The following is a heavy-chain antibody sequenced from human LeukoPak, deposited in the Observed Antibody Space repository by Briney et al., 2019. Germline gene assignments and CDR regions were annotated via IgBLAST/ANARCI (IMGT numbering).Heavy chain of an antibody. V-gene: IGHV4-30-2*01. Sequence: SETLSLTCAVSGGSISSGGYSWSWIRQPPGKGLEWIGYIYHSGSTYYNPSLKSRVTISVDRSKNQFSLKLSSVTAADTAVYYCARAAPPDAFDIWGQGTMVTVSS. CDR1: GGSISSGGYS. J-gene: IGHJ3*02. CDR2: IYHSGST. CDR3: ARAAPPDAFDI.